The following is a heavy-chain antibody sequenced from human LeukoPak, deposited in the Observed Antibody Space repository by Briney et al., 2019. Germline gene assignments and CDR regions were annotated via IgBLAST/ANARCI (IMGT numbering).Heavy chain of an antibody. D-gene: IGHD2-8*01. CDR1: GGSISSGGYY. CDR2: IYYSGST. V-gene: IGHV4-31*03. CDR3: ASMLGESNWFDP. Sequence: PSETLSLICTVSGGSISSGGYYWSWIRQHPGKGLEWIGYIYYSGSTYYNPPLKSRVTISVDTSKNQFSLKLSSVTAADTAVYYCASMLGESNWFDPWGQGTLVTVSS. J-gene: IGHJ5*02.